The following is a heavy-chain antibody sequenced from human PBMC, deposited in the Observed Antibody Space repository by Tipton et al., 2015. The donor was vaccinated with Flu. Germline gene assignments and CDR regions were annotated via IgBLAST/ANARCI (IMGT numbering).Heavy chain of an antibody. V-gene: IGHV4-59*01. J-gene: IGHJ3*02. CDR3: ARGNWGGAFDT. D-gene: IGHD7-27*01. CDR2: IRHTGKT. Sequence: TLSLTCIVSGDYISDYYWNWIRQSPGGGLEWLGYIRHTGKTNQNPSLKSRLTVSVDTSRNQFSLTLNSVTAADTAVYFCARGNWGGAFDTWGQGTMVTVSS. CDR1: GDYISDYY.